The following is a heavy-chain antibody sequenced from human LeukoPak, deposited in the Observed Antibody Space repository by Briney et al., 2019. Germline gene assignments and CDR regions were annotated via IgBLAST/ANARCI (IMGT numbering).Heavy chain of an antibody. CDR3: ARINGHIFDY. CDR1: GGSISNYY. Sequence: SETLSLTCTVSGGSISNYYWSWIRQPPGKGLEWIGYIHYRGSTNYNPSLKSRATISVDVSKNEFSLKLSSVTTADTAIYYCARINGHIFDYWGQGTLVTVSS. V-gene: IGHV4-59*01. D-gene: IGHD5-24*01. J-gene: IGHJ4*02. CDR2: IHYRGST.